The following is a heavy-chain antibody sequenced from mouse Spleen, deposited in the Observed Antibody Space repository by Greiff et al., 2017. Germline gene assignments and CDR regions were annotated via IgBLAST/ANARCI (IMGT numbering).Heavy chain of an antibody. CDR1: GYAFSSYW. J-gene: IGHJ2*01. CDR3: ARRKLTGTYYFDY. D-gene: IGHD4-1*01. CDR2: IYPGDGDT. V-gene: IGHV1-80*01. Sequence: QVQLQQSGAELVRPGSSVKISCKASGYAFSSYWMNWVKQRPGQGLEWIGQIYPGDGDTNYNGKFKGKATLTADKSSSTAYMQLSSLTSEDSAVYFCARRKLTGTYYFDYWGQGTTLTVSS.